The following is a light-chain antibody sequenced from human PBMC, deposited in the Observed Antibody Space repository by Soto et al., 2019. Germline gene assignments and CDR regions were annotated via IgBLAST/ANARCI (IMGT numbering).Light chain of an antibody. Sequence: DIQMTQSPSSLSASVGDRVTIPCRASQTISRNLNWYQQKPGKAPKLLIYAASSLQSGVPSRFSGSGSGTDFTLAISSLQPEDFATYYCQQSDSIPITVGQGTRLEIK. CDR1: QTISRN. CDR2: AAS. CDR3: QQSDSIPIT. V-gene: IGKV1-39*01. J-gene: IGKJ5*01.